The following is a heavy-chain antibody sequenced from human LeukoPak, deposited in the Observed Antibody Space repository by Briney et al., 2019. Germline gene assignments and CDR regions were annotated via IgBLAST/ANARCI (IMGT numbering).Heavy chain of an antibody. CDR3: VRHYDLWSGYNY. Sequence: SETLSLTCAVSGGSINSNYWWTWVRQSPGKGLEWIGEIYHTGSVNYNLSLESRVTISRDRSKNQFSLMLRSVTAADTAVYYCVRHYDLWSGYNYWGQGLLVTVSS. CDR1: GGSINSNYW. V-gene: IGHV4-4*02. J-gene: IGHJ4*02. D-gene: IGHD3-3*01. CDR2: IYHTGSV.